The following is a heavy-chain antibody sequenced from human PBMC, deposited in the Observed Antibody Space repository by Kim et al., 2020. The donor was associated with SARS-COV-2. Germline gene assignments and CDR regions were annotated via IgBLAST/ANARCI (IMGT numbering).Heavy chain of an antibody. V-gene: IGHV4-59*13. J-gene: IGHJ4*02. CDR2: IWHNGKS. CDR3: ARGYCSNGLCSTFDS. D-gene: IGHD2-8*01. CDR1: VGSFGNSY. Sequence: SETLSLTCAVSVGSFGNSYWSWIRQSPGKGLEWIGYIWHNGKSHYNPSLNSRVTISVDTSKNKFSLSLRSVTAADTALYYCARGYCSNGLCSTFDSWGQGTLVPVS.